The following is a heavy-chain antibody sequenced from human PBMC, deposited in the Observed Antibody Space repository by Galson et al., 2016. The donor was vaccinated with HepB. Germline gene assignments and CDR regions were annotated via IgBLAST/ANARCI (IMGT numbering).Heavy chain of an antibody. J-gene: IGHJ4*02. Sequence: SLRLSCAASAFTFTNHAMHWVRQAPGKGLDWVAFISYDGSSTYYADSVKGRFTISRDNSKNTLYLQMNSLRTADTAVYYCARDLQAGWGGTMAYWGQGTLVTVSS. V-gene: IGHV3-30-3*01. CDR2: ISYDGSST. D-gene: IGHD2-15*01. CDR1: AFTFTNHA. CDR3: ARDLQAGWGGTMAY.